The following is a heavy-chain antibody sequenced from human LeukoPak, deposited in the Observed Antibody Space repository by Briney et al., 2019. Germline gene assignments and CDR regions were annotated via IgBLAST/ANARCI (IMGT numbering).Heavy chain of an antibody. D-gene: IGHD3-10*01. CDR1: GFTFSSYA. J-gene: IGHJ4*02. CDR3: ARDREIDY. CDR2: ISYDGSNK. Sequence: PGRSLRLSCAASGFTFSSYAMHWVRQAPGKGLEWVAVISYDGSNKYYADSVKGRFTIPRDNANNSLSLQMNSLRAEDTAVYYCARDREIDYWGQGTLVTVSS. V-gene: IGHV3-30*04.